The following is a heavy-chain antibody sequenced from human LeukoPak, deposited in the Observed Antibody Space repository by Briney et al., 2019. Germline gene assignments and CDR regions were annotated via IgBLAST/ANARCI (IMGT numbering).Heavy chain of an antibody. CDR1: GGSFSGYY. J-gene: IGHJ4*02. CDR2: INHSGST. CDR3: ARWVDYYDSSGTDY. Sequence: SETLSLTCAVYGGSFSGYYWSWIRQPPGKGLEWIGEINHSGSTNYNPSLKSRVTISVDTSKNQFSLKLSSVTAADTAVYYCARWVDYYDSSGTDYWGQGTLVTVSS. D-gene: IGHD3-22*01. V-gene: IGHV4-34*01.